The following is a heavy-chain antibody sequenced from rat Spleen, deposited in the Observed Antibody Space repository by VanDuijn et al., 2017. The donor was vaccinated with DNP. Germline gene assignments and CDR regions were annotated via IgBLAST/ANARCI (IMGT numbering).Heavy chain of an antibody. CDR2: IIYDGSST. Sequence: EVQLVESGGGLVQPGRSLKFSCAASGFTFSDYAMAWVRQAPKKGLEWVATIIYDGSSTYYRDSVKGRFTISRDNAKSTLYLQMDSLRSEDTATYCCARHNSGYGGDFDYWGQGVMVTVSS. CDR3: ARHNSGYGGDFDY. J-gene: IGHJ2*01. V-gene: IGHV5-17*01. CDR1: GFTFSDYA. D-gene: IGHD4-3*01.